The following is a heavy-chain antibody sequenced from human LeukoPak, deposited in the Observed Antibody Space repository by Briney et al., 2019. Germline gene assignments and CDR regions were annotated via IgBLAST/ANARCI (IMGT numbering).Heavy chain of an antibody. CDR3: ARDRAGSKPWVEFHP. J-gene: IGHJ5*02. V-gene: IGHV3-66*02. Sequence: GGSLRLSCAISGITVSQSDMSWVRQAPGRGLEGVSLIYTDGATHYADSVKGRFTISRDTSKNTVYLEMRNLRPEDTAVYFCARDRAGSKPWVEFHPWGQGTLVTVSS. CDR1: GITVSQSD. D-gene: IGHD3-10*01. CDR2: IYTDGAT.